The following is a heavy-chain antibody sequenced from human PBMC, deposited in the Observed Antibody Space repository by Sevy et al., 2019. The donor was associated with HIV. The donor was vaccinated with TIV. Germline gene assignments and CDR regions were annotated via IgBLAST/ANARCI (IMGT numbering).Heavy chain of an antibody. D-gene: IGHD3-22*01. V-gene: IGHV3-7*03. CDR3: ATSTMMGASSLYDY. Sequence: GGSLRLSCAVSGFTFNNYWMSWVRQAPGKGLEWVAAINQDGSDKYSSDSVKGRFTISRDNAENSLFLQMNSLRVGDTAMYYCATSTMMGASSLYDYWGQGTLVTISS. CDR2: INQDGSDK. CDR1: GFTFNNYW. J-gene: IGHJ4*02.